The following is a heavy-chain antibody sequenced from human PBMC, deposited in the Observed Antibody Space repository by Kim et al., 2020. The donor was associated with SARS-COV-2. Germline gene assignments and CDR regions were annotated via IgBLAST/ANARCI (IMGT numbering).Heavy chain of an antibody. D-gene: IGHD1-1*01. CDR1: GYTFSGYY. V-gene: IGHV1-2*05. Sequence: ASVKVSCKASGYTFSGYYVHWVRQAPGQGLEWMGRINLNNGDTIFAQKFQGRVTLTRDTSISTAYMALNNLKSDDTVVYYCARGSERSDNWFDPWGQGTLVTVSS. J-gene: IGHJ5*02. CDR2: INLNNGDT. CDR3: ARGSERSDNWFDP.